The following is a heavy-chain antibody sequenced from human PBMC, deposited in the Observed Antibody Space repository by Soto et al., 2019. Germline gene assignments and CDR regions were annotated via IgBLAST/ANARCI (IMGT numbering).Heavy chain of an antibody. CDR2: TYYSGST. J-gene: IGHJ6*02. V-gene: IGHV4-59*01. CDR1: GGSISSYY. CDR3: ARDGGRRARRGNYYGMDV. Sequence: SETLSLTCTVSGGSISSYYWSWIRQPPGKGLEWIGYTYYSGSTNYNPSLKSRVTISVDTSKNQFSLKLSSVTAADTAVYYGARDGGRRARRGNYYGMDVWGQGTTVTVSS. D-gene: IGHD2-15*01.